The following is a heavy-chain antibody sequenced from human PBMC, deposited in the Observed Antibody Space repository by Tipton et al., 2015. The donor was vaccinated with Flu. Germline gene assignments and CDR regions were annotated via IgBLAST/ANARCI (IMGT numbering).Heavy chain of an antibody. CDR2: IYTSGTA. D-gene: IGHD3-10*01. CDR1: GDSMSSYY. Sequence: TLSLTCTVSGDSMSSYYWSWIRQPAGKGLEWIGRIYTSGTAIYSPSLRSRVSMSIDTSKNNFSLTLRSVTAADTAAYYCARGAGSGTYVIYDYWGQGTLVTVSS. CDR3: ARGAGSGTYVIYDY. J-gene: IGHJ4*02. V-gene: IGHV4-4*07.